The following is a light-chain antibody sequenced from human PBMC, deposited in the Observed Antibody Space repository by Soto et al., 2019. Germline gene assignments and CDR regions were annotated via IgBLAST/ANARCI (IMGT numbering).Light chain of an antibody. V-gene: IGKV3-20*01. CDR2: GAS. J-gene: IGKJ2*01. CDR1: QRMTNNF. CDR3: QQYGRSPFT. Sequence: EIVLTQSPDTLSLSPGERVTLSCRASQRMTNNFLAGFQQKPGLAPRLLIHGASTRASGVPDSFTGGGSGTDCVLTISRVEPEDFSVYYCQQYGRSPFTFGQGTKLQIK.